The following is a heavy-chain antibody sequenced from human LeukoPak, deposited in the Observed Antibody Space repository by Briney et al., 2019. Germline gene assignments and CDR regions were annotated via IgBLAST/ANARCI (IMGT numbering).Heavy chain of an antibody. V-gene: IGHV1-69*13. CDR3: ARPGYYDSSGYQFDY. Sequence: ASVKVSCKASGGTFSSYAISWVRQAPGQGLEWMGGIIPIFGTANYAQKFQGRVTITADESTSTAYMELSSLRSEDTAVYYCARPGYYDSSGYQFDYWGQGTLVTVSS. CDR1: GGTFSSYA. J-gene: IGHJ4*02. CDR2: IIPIFGTA. D-gene: IGHD3-22*01.